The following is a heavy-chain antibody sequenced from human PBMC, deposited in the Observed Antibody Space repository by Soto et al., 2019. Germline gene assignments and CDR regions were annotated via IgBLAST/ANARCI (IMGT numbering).Heavy chain of an antibody. J-gene: IGHJ5*02. CDR2: ISGSGGST. Sequence: EVQLLESGGGLVQPGGSLRLSCAASGFTFSSYAMSWVRQAPGKGLEWVSTISGSGGSTHYAGSVKGRFTISRDNSKDALYLRRSTWSAGATAVYSCANFCGGNAAHTSASAPWGQGTLVTVSS. CDR3: ANFCGGNAAHTSASAP. D-gene: IGHD2-21*01. CDR1: GFTFSSYA. V-gene: IGHV3-23*01.